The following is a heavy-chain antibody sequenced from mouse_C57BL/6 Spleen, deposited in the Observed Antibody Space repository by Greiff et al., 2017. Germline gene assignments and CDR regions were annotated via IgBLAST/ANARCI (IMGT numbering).Heavy chain of an antibody. CDR1: GYTFTSYW. CDR2: IDPSDSYT. Sequence: QVQLQQPGAELVMPGASVKLSCKASGYTFTSYWMHWVKQRPGQGLEWIGEIDPSDSYTNYNQKFKGKSTLTVDKASSTAYMQLSSLTSEDSAVYYCARWGTVVAEYFDVWGTGTTVTVSS. V-gene: IGHV1-69*01. D-gene: IGHD1-1*01. CDR3: ARWGTVVAEYFDV. J-gene: IGHJ1*03.